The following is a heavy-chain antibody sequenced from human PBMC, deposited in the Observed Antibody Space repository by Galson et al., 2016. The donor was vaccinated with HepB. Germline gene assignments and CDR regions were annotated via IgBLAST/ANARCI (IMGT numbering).Heavy chain of an antibody. V-gene: IGHV1-46*01. J-gene: IGHJ4*02. Sequence: SVKVSCKAFGYSFTSLYMHWVRQAPGQGLEWLGTLNPRVGRTSYAQKFQGRVSMTRDASTRTVYMELSSLRSEDTAVYYCARDDDILTGYQFDYWGQGTLVTVSS. CDR1: GYSFTSLY. D-gene: IGHD3-9*01. CDR3: ARDDDILTGYQFDY. CDR2: LNPRVGRT.